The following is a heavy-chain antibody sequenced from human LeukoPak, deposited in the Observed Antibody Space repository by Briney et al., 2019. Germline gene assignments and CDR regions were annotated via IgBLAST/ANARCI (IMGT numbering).Heavy chain of an antibody. CDR3: ARSTRYYGSGY. J-gene: IGHJ4*02. CDR2: INHSGST. D-gene: IGHD3-10*01. V-gene: IGHV4-34*01. Sequence: PSETLSLTCAVYGGSFSGYYWSWIRQPPGKELEWIGEINHSGSTNYNPSLKSRVTISVDTSKNQFSLKLSSVTAADTAVYYCARSTRYYGSGYWGQGTLVTVSS. CDR1: GGSFSGYY.